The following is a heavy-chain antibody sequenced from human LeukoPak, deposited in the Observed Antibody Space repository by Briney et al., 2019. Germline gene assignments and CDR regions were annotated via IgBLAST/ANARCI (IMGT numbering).Heavy chain of an antibody. D-gene: IGHD2-2*02. V-gene: IGHV1-18*01. CDR2: ISAYNGNT. Sequence: ASVKVSCKASGYTFTSYDINWVRQAPGQGLEWMGWISAYNGNTNYAQKLQGRVTMTTDTSTSTAYMELRSLRSDDTAVYYCAARAIKVVVPAATPSDAFDIWGQGTMVTVSS. J-gene: IGHJ3*02. CDR1: GYTFTSYD. CDR3: AARAIKVVVPAATPSDAFDI.